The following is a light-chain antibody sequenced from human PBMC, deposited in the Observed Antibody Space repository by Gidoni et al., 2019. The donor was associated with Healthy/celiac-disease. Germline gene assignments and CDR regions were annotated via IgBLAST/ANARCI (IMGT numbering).Light chain of an antibody. Sequence: QSVLTQPPSASGTPGQRVTISCSGSSSNIGSNYVYWYQQLPGTAPTLLIYSNNQRPSGVPDRFSGSKSGTSASLAISGLRSEDEADYYCAAWDDSLSGRWVFGGGTKLTVL. CDR1: SSNIGSNY. J-gene: IGLJ3*02. CDR2: SNN. CDR3: AAWDDSLSGRWV. V-gene: IGLV1-47*02.